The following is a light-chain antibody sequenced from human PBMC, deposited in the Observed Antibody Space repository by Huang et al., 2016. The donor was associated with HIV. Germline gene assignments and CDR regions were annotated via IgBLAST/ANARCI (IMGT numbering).Light chain of an antibody. V-gene: IGKV3-15*01. CDR1: QGIGNN. CDR3: QQYNNWPRT. J-gene: IGKJ2*01. Sequence: EMVLTQSPDTLSVSPGGGATLSCRASQGIGNNLAWYQQKPGQAPRPLIYGASTRVAGIRVRFRGSGSETDFTLTIRSLQSEDSAVYYCQQYNNWPRTFGQGTKLQIK. CDR2: GAS.